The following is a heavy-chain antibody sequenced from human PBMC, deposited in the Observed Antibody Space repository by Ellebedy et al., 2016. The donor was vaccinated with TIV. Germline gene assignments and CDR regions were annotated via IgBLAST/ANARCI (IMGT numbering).Heavy chain of an antibody. CDR3: ARCRDWLVPFDAFDI. CDR2: IYPGDSDT. J-gene: IGHJ3*02. CDR1: GYSFTSYW. D-gene: IGHD6-19*01. V-gene: IGHV5-51*01. Sequence: GESLKISXKGSGYSFTSYWIGWVRQMPGKGLEWMGIIYPGDSDTRYSPSFQGQVTISADKSISTAYLQWSSLKASDTAMYYCARCRDWLVPFDAFDIWGQGTMVTVSS.